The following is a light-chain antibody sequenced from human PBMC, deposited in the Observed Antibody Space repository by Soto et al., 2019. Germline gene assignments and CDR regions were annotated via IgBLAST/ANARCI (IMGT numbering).Light chain of an antibody. CDR1: QDIRNF. V-gene: IGKV1-27*01. Sequence: DIQMTQSPTSLSASVGDRVTITCRASQDIRNFVAWYQQKPGKAPKLLIYAASTLQSGFPSRFSGSGSGTDFTLTINSLQPEDVATYSCQNYSSVPVFGPGTKVEIK. J-gene: IGKJ3*01. CDR2: AAS. CDR3: QNYSSVPV.